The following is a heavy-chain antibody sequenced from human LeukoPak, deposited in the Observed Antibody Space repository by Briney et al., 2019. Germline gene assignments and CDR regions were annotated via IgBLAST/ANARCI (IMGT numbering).Heavy chain of an antibody. D-gene: IGHD7-27*01. CDR3: ARDRPNWGSSYGRYYYYMDV. V-gene: IGHV1-69*13. J-gene: IGHJ6*03. CDR1: GGTFSSYA. Sequence: GASVKVSCKASGGTFSSYAISWVRQAPGQGLEWMGGIIPIFGTANYAQKFQGRVTITADESTSTAYMELSSLRSEDTAVYYCARDRPNWGSSYGRYYYYMDVWGKGTTVTISS. CDR2: IIPIFGTA.